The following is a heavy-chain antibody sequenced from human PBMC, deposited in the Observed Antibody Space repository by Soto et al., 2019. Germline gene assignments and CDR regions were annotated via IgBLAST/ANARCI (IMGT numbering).Heavy chain of an antibody. CDR1: GYTFTSYA. Sequence: GASVKVSCKASGYTFTSYAMHWVRQAPGQRLEWMGWINAGNGNTKYSQKFQGRVTITRDTSASTANMELSSQRSEDTAVYYCARETPYWNYYFDYWGQGTLVTVSS. J-gene: IGHJ4*02. V-gene: IGHV1-3*01. CDR2: INAGNGNT. CDR3: ARETPYWNYYFDY. D-gene: IGHD1-7*01.